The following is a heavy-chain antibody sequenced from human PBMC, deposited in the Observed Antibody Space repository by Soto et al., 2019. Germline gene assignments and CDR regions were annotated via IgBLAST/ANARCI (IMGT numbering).Heavy chain of an antibody. V-gene: IGHV1-69*13. CDR2: IIPIFGTA. D-gene: IGHD3-22*01. J-gene: IGHJ4*02. Sequence: ASVKVSCKASGGTFSSYAISWVRQAPGQGLEWMGGIIPIFGTANYAQKFQGRVTITADESTSTAYMELSSLRSEDTAVYYCASHPYYYDSSGYYQPTYNFDYWGQGTLVTVSS. CDR3: ASHPYYYDSSGYYQPTYNFDY. CDR1: GGTFSSYA.